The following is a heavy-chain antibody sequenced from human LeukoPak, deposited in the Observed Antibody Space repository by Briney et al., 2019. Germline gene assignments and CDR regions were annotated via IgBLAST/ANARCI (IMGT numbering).Heavy chain of an antibody. J-gene: IGHJ4*02. CDR1: GGSISSSSYY. D-gene: IGHD1-26*01. CDR2: IYYSGST. CDR3: ARVETKTYSGSYSNYFDY. V-gene: IGHV4-39*07. Sequence: SETLSLTCTVSGGSISSSSYYWGWIRQPPGKGLEWIGSIYYSGSTYYNPSLKSRVTISVDKSKNQFSLKLSSVTAADTAVYYCARVETKTYSGSYSNYFDYWGQGTLVTVSS.